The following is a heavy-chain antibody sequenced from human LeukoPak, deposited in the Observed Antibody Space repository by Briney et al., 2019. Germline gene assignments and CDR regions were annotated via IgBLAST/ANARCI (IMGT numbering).Heavy chain of an antibody. D-gene: IGHD3-3*01. V-gene: IGHV3-30*02. CDR1: GFTLSPYG. J-gene: IGHJ5*02. CDR2: IRYDGSNK. Sequence: PGGSLRLSCPATGFTLSPYGMPWVRQAPGKGLEWVAFIRYDGSNKYYADSVKGRFTISRYNSKNTLYLQMNSLKAEDTAVYYCAKDMSGSDFWSGGFYPWGQGTLVTVSS. CDR3: AKDMSGSDFWSGGFYP.